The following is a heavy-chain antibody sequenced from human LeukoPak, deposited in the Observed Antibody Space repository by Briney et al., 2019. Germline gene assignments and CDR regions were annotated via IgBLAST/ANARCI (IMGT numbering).Heavy chain of an antibody. CDR2: ISYDGSNK. J-gene: IGHJ3*02. V-gene: IGHV3-30*18. CDR3: AKNNRQWLVQFAFDI. CDR1: GFTSSSYV. Sequence: GGSLRLSCAASGFTSSSYVTHWGRQAPGKGLERVAVISYDGSNKYYADSVRGRSTISRDNSNNTLYLQMNSLRAEDTAVYYCAKNNRQWLVQFAFDISGQGKMVTVSS. D-gene: IGHD6-19*01.